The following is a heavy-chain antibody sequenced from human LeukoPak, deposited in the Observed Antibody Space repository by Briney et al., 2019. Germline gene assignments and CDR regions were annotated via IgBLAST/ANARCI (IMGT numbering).Heavy chain of an antibody. J-gene: IGHJ6*03. V-gene: IGHV1-46*01. CDR2: INPSGGTT. D-gene: IGHD1-26*01. Sequence: ASVKVSCKASGYTFTSYYMHWVRQAPGQGLEWMGLINPSGGTTRYAQKFQGRVTITADESTSTAYMELSSLRSEDTAVYYCASAYSGSYGSLYYYYMDVWGKGTTVTISS. CDR1: GYTFTSYY. CDR3: ASAYSGSYGSLYYYYMDV.